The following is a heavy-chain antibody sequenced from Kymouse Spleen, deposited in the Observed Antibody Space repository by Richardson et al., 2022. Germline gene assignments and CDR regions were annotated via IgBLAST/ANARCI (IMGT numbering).Heavy chain of an antibody. J-gene: IGHJ4*02. CDR1: GGSISSYY. CDR2: IYYSGST. CDR3: ARESDILTGYYDY. V-gene: IGHV4-59*01. Sequence: QVQLQESGPGLVKPSETLSLTCTVSGGSISSYYWSWIRQPPGKGLEWIGYIYYSGSTNYNPSLKSRVTISVDTSKNQFSLKLSSVTAADTAVYYCARESDILTGYYDYWGQGTLVTVSS. D-gene: IGHD3-9*01.